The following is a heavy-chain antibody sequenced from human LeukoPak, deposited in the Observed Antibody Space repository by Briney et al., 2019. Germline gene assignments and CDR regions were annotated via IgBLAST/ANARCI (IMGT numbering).Heavy chain of an antibody. CDR1: GYTFTSYA. CDR2: IIPIFGTA. J-gene: IGHJ6*03. V-gene: IGHV1-69*05. D-gene: IGHD6-6*01. Sequence: GASVKVSCKASGYTFTSYAISWVRQAPGQGLEWMGGIIPIFGTANYAQKFQGRVTITTDESTSTAYMELSSLRSEDTAVYYCASGGSSSKENNYYYYMDVWGKGTTVTVSS. CDR3: ASGGSSSKENNYYYYMDV.